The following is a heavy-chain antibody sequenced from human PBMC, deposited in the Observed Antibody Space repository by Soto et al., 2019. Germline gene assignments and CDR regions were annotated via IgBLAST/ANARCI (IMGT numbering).Heavy chain of an antibody. D-gene: IGHD1-26*01. CDR3: VTAWAEN. CDR1: GFTFDYNA. J-gene: IGHJ4*02. Sequence: GGSLRRSCAVSGFTFDYNAMHWVRQAPEKGLEWVSGINWKSDIGYADSVKGRFTVSRDNAKNTLYLQMNSLRAEDTAVYYCVTAWAENWGQGTLITVS. V-gene: IGHV3-9*01. CDR2: INWKSDI.